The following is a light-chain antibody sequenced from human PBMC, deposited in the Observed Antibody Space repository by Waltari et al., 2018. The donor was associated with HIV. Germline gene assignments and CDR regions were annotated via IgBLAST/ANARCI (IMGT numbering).Light chain of an antibody. CDR3: AAWDASLSVWV. V-gene: IGLV1-47*01. Sequence: QSVLTQPPSASGTPGQRVTISCSGSSSNIGSNYVYWYQQVPGTAPKLLIYRSNQRPSGVPDRFSGSKSGTSASLAISGLRSENEADYYCAAWDASLSVWVFGGGTKLTVL. CDR2: RSN. CDR1: SSNIGSNY. J-gene: IGLJ3*02.